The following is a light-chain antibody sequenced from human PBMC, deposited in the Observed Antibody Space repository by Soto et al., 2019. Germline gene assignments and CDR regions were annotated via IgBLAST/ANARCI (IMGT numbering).Light chain of an antibody. CDR1: QSVSSSF. Sequence: EIVLTQSPGTLSLSPGERATLSCMASQSVSSSFLAWYQQKPGQSPRLLIYGASSRATCIPDSFSGSGSGTDVNLTISRLEPEDFSIYYCRHCGSSLYSFGRGTR. V-gene: IGKV3-20*01. CDR3: RHCGSSLYS. J-gene: IGKJ5*01. CDR2: GAS.